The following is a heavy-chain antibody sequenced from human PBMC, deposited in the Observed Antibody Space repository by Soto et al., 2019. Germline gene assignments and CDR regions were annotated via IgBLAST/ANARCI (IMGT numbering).Heavy chain of an antibody. Sequence: EVQLVESGGGLVKPGGSLRLSCAASGITFIYAWMDWVRQAPGKRLEWVGRIKSQAGGGTIDYAAPVKARFTISRNDTKHTMSMLMNRLKTEVTALYYCISIFSVANSNSYFWGQGTLVTVSS. V-gene: IGHV3-15*07. CDR3: ISIFSVANSNSYF. D-gene: IGHD3-3*02. CDR1: GITFIYAW. CDR2: IKSQAGGGTI. J-gene: IGHJ4*02.